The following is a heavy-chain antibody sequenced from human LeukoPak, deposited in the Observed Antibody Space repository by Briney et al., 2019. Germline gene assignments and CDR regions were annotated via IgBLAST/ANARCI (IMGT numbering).Heavy chain of an antibody. Sequence: SETLSLTCTVSGGSISSYYWSWIRQPPGKGLEWIGYIYYSGSTNYNPSLKSRVTISVDTSKNQFSLKLSSVTAADTAVYYCARAGVGATYYFDYWGRGTLVTVSS. CDR2: IYYSGST. CDR3: ARAGVGATYYFDY. D-gene: IGHD1-26*01. V-gene: IGHV4-59*01. J-gene: IGHJ4*02. CDR1: GGSISSYY.